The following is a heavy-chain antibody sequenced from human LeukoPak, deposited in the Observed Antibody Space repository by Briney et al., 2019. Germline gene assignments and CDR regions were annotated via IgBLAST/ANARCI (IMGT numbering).Heavy chain of an antibody. Sequence: ASVKVSCKASGYTFAGYYMHWVRQAPGQGLEWMGRINPNSGGTNYAQKFQGRVTMTRDTSISTAYMELSRLRSDDTAVYYCARGRSGSYSENYYYYGMDVWGQGTTVTVSS. J-gene: IGHJ6*02. V-gene: IGHV1-2*06. CDR1: GYTFAGYY. D-gene: IGHD1-26*01. CDR3: ARGRSGSYSENYYYYGMDV. CDR2: INPNSGGT.